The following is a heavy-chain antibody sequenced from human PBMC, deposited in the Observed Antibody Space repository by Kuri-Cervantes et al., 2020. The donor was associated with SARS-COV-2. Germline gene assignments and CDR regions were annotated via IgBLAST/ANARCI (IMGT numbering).Heavy chain of an antibody. J-gene: IGHJ4*02. CDR3: ARDLAGRRQWLVS. Sequence: GESLKISCAASGFTSSSYEMNWVRQAPGKGLEWVSYISSSGSTIYYADSVKGRFTISRDNAKNSLYLQMNSLRAEDTAVYYCARDLAGRRQWLVSWGQGTLVTVSS. CDR1: GFTSSSYE. D-gene: IGHD6-19*01. V-gene: IGHV3-48*03. CDR2: ISSSGSTI.